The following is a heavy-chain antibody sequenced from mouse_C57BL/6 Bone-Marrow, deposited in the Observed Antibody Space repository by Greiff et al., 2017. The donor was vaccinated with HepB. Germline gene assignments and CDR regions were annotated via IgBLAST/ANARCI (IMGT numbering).Heavy chain of an antibody. CDR1: GYTFTSYG. J-gene: IGHJ3*01. Sequence: VKLVESGAELARPGASVKLSCKASGYTFTSYGISWVKQRTGQGLEWIGEIYPRSGNTYYNEKFKGKATLTADKSSSTAYMELRSLTSEDSAVYFCARSRGFMITTEDLAWFAYWGQGTLVTVSA. V-gene: IGHV1-81*01. D-gene: IGHD2-4*01. CDR3: ARSRGFMITTEDLAWFAY. CDR2: IYPRSGNT.